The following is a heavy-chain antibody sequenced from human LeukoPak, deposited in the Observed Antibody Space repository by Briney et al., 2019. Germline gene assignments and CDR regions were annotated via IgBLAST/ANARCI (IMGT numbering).Heavy chain of an antibody. V-gene: IGHV1-46*01. CDR1: GYTFTSYY. CDR3: ARDYCSSTSCPAYYVDY. D-gene: IGHD2-2*01. Sequence: GASVKVSCKASGYTFTSYYMHWVRQAPGQGLEWMGIINPSGGSTSYAQKFQGRVTMTRDTSTSTVYMELSSLRSEDTAVYYCARDYCSSTSCPAYYVDYWGQGTLVTVSS. CDR2: INPSGGST. J-gene: IGHJ4*02.